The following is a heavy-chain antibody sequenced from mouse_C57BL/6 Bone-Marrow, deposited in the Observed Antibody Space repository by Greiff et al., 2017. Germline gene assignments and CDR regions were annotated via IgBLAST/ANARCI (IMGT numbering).Heavy chain of an antibody. J-gene: IGHJ3*01. CDR2: SRNKANDYTT. Sequence: EVMLVESGGGLVQSGRSLRLSCATSGFTFSDFYMEWVRQAPGKGLEWIGASRNKANDYTTEYSATVKGRFIVSRDTSESILYLQMNALRAEDTAIYYCARDVGSAYWGQGTLVTVSA. D-gene: IGHD1-1*02. CDR3: ARDVGSAY. V-gene: IGHV7-1*01. CDR1: GFTFSDFY.